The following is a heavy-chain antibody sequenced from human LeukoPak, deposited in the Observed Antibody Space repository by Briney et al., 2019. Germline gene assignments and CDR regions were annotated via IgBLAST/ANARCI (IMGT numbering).Heavy chain of an antibody. V-gene: IGHV3-7*01. Sequence: PGGSLRLSCAVSGFSYSDYWMSWVRQAPGKGLEWVAFINHDGSQKSHLDSVEGRFTVSRDNDKNSLSLQMKTLRPEDTAVYYCARVQNFGDYVFDYWGQGTLVTVSS. J-gene: IGHJ4*02. CDR3: ARVQNFGDYVFDY. CDR1: GFSYSDYW. CDR2: INHDGSQK. D-gene: IGHD3-16*01.